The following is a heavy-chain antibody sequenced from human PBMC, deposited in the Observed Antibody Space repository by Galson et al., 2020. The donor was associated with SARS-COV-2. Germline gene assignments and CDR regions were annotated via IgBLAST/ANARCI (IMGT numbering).Heavy chain of an antibody. D-gene: IGHD3-22*01. V-gene: IGHV4-38-2*02. Sequence: SQTLSLTCTVSGYSVSTTNYWGWVRQPPGRGLEWIGGVYPSGTTYYNPSLKSRVTISVDTSKNQFSLRLDSVTAADTALYYCARQGVNMIVLVTVPGWYFDLWGRGTLVTVSS. CDR3: ARQGVNMIVLVTVPGWYFDL. J-gene: IGHJ2*01. CDR2: VYPSGTT. CDR1: GYSVSTTNY.